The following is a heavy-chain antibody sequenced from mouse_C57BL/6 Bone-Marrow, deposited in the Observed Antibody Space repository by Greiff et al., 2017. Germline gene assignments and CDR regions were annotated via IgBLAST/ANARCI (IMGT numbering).Heavy chain of an antibody. Sequence: EVHLVESGGDLVKPGGSLKLSCAASGFTFSSYGMSWVRQTPDKRLEWVATISSGGSYTYYPDSVKGRFTISRDNAKNTLYLQMSSLKSEDTAMYYCARPSDGYYTDYWGQGTTLTVSS. CDR2: ISSGGSYT. D-gene: IGHD2-3*01. CDR3: ARPSDGYYTDY. V-gene: IGHV5-6*01. J-gene: IGHJ2*01. CDR1: GFTFSSYG.